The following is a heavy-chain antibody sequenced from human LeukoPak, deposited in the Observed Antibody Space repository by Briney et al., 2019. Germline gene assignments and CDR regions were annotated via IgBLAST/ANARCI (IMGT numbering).Heavy chain of an antibody. CDR2: IWYDGRNK. CDR1: GFSFSSYG. V-gene: IGHV3-33*01. D-gene: IGHD6-13*01. Sequence: PGKSLRLSCAASGFSFSSYGMHWVRQAPGKGLEWVAVIWYDGRNKHYADSVKGRFTISRDNARNALFMQMTSLRAEDTAVCYGARDPYSSSYGSGDYWGQGTLVTVSS. J-gene: IGHJ4*02. CDR3: ARDPYSSSYGSGDY.